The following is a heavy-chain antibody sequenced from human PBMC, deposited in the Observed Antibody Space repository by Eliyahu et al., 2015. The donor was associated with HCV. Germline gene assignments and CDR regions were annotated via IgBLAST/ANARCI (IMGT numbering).Heavy chain of an antibody. CDR3: AKDPHKKRWLQFDAFDI. V-gene: IGHV3-30*18. CDR1: GFXFSSYG. J-gene: IGHJ3*02. CDR2: ISYDGSNK. Sequence: QVXLVXSGGGVXQPGXSLRLSCAAXGFXFSSYGMHWVRQAPGKGLEWVAVISYDGSNKYYADSVKGRFTISRDNSKNTLYLQMNSLRAEDTAVYYCAKDPHKKRWLQFDAFDIWGQGTMVTVSS. D-gene: IGHD5-24*01.